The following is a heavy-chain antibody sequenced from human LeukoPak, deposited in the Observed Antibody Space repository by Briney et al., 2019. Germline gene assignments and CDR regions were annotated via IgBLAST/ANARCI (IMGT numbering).Heavy chain of an antibody. CDR1: GFTFSSYG. V-gene: IGHV3-30*02. Sequence: GGSLRLSCAASGFTFSSYGMHWVRQAPGKWLEWVAFIRYDGSNKYYADSVKGRFTISGDNSKNTLYLQMNSLRAEDTAVYYCAKEVQGYSYGYDYFDYWGQGTLVTVSS. J-gene: IGHJ4*02. CDR3: AKEVQGYSYGYDYFDY. CDR2: IRYDGSNK. D-gene: IGHD5-18*01.